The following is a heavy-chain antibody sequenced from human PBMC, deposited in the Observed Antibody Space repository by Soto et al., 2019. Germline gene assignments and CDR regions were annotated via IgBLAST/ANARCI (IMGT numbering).Heavy chain of an antibody. V-gene: IGHV4-30-2*01. Sequence: PSETLSLTSAVSGGSISSGGYSWSWIRQPPGKGLEWIGYIFHIGSTYYNPSLKSRVTISINKSDNHFSLKLSSVTAADTAIYYCARRRGGDFDYWGQGMLVTVSS. CDR3: ARRRGGDFDY. D-gene: IGHD6-25*01. CDR1: GGSISSGGYS. J-gene: IGHJ4*02. CDR2: IFHIGST.